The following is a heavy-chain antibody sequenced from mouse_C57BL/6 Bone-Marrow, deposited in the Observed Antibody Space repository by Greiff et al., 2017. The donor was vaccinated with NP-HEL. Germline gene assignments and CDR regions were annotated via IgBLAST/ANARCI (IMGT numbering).Heavy chain of an antibody. V-gene: IGHV1-52*01. CDR3: ARGHYCGSSSFAY. CDR2: IDPSDSET. CDR1: GYTFTSYW. Sequence: QVQLQQPGAELVRPGSSVKLSCKASGYTFTSYWMHWVKQRPIQGLEWIGNIDPSDSETHYNQKFKDKATLTVDKSSSTAYMQLSSLTSEDSAVYYCARGHYCGSSSFAYWGQGTLVTVSA. J-gene: IGHJ3*01. D-gene: IGHD1-1*01.